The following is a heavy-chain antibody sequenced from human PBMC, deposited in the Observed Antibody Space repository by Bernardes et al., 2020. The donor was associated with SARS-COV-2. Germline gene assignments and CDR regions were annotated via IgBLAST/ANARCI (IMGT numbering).Heavy chain of an antibody. CDR1: GGSISVYY. CDR3: AREWSSFDH. V-gene: IGHV4-59*01. Sequence: SETLFLTCTVPGGSISVYYWSWIRQPPGKGLEWIGYIHHSGTTSYNPSFKSRVTISVDTSKNQLSLKLSSVTAADTAVYYCAREWSSFDHWGQGTLVTVSS. D-gene: IGHD1-26*01. CDR2: IHHSGTT. J-gene: IGHJ4*02.